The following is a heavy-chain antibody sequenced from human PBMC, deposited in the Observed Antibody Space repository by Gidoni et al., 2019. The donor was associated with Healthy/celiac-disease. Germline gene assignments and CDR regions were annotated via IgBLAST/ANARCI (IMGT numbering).Heavy chain of an antibody. D-gene: IGHD2-15*01. J-gene: IGHJ3*02. V-gene: IGHV3-66*01. CDR2: IYSGGST. CDR3: ARAGCGGSCYDAFDI. CDR1: GFTVSSNY. Sequence: EVQLVESGGGLVQPGGSLRLSCAASGFTVSSNYMSWVRQAPGKGLEWVSVIYSGGSTYYADSVKGRFTISRDNSKNTLYLQMNSLRAEDTAVYYCARAGCGGSCYDAFDIWGQGTMVTVSS.